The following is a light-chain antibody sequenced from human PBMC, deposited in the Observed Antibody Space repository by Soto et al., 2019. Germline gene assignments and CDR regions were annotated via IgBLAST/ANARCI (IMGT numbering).Light chain of an antibody. CDR3: QQYGTSEII. CDR1: QSVSSSY. CDR2: GAS. V-gene: IGKV3-20*01. J-gene: IGKJ5*01. Sequence: EIVLTQSPGTLSLSPGERSTLSCSASQSVSSSYLAWYQQKPGQAPRLLIYGASSRATGIPDRFSGSGSGTDFTLTITRLEPEDFAVFYCQQYGTSEIIFGQRTRLEIK.